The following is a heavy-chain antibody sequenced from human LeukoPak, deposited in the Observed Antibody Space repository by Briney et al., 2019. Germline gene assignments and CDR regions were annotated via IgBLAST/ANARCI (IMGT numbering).Heavy chain of an antibody. CDR1: GGSISSYY. CDR2: IYYSGST. D-gene: IGHD1-26*01. CDR3: ARGGEGATGYYYYGMDD. Sequence: SETLSLTCTVSGGSISSYYWSWIRQPPGKGLEWIGYIYYSGSTNYNPSLKSRVTISVDTSKNQFSPKLSSVTAADPAVYYCARGGEGATGYYYYGMDDWGQGTTVTVSS. V-gene: IGHV4-59*01. J-gene: IGHJ6*02.